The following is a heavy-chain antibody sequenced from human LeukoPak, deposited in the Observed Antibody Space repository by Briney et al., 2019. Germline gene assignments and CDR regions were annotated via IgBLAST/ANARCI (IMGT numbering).Heavy chain of an antibody. CDR1: GLTLSSQW. CDR2: IKEDGSQK. D-gene: IGHD3-16*01. Sequence: GGSLRLSCAASGLTLSSQWRSWVRQAPGKGPEWVANIKEDGSQKSYVDSVKGRFTISRDNAKNSLYLQMNSLRAEDTAIYYCARAFSWGQGTLVTVSS. J-gene: IGHJ5*02. CDR3: ARAFS. V-gene: IGHV3-7*01.